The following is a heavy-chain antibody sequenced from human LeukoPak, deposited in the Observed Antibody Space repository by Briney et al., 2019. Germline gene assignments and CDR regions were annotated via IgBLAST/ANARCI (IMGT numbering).Heavy chain of an antibody. V-gene: IGHV4-59*04. CDR3: ATYLDDSSGYYYVLFDY. J-gene: IGHJ4*02. CDR1: GGSISSYY. CDR2: IYHSGST. D-gene: IGHD3-22*01. Sequence: SETLSLTCTVSGGSISSYYWSWIRQPPGKGLEWIGSIYHSGSTYYNPSLKSRVTISVDTSKNQFSLKLSSVTAADTAVYYCATYLDDSSGYYYVLFDYWGQGTLVTVSS.